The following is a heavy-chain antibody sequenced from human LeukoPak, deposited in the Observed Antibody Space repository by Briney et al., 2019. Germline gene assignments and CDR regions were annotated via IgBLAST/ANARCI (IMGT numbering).Heavy chain of an antibody. CDR3: ARRWRSLAIDY. Sequence: PSETLSLTCTVSGASISSSSYYWGWIRQPPGKGLAWIGSIYYSGSTYYNPSLKSRVTISVDKSKNQFSLKLSSVTAADTAVYYCARRWRSLAIDYWGQGTLVTVSS. V-gene: IGHV4-39*07. CDR1: GASISSSSYY. J-gene: IGHJ4*02. D-gene: IGHD5-24*01. CDR2: IYYSGST.